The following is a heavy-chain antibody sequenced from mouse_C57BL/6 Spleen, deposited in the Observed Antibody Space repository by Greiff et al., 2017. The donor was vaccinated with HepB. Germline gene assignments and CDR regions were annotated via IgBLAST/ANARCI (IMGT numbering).Heavy chain of an antibody. D-gene: IGHD1-1*01. CDR1: GYTFTSYW. V-gene: IGHV1-64*01. CDR2: IHPNSGST. CDR3: ARSPITTVVARGYAMDY. J-gene: IGHJ4*01. Sequence: VKLQQPGAELVKPGASVKLSCKASGYTFTSYWMHWVKQRPGQGLEWIGMIHPNSGSTNYNEKFKSKATLTVDKSSSTAYMQLSSLTSEDSAVYYCARSPITTVVARGYAMDYWGQGTSVTVSS.